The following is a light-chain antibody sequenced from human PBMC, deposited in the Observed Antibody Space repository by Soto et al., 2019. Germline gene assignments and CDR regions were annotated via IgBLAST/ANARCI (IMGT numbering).Light chain of an antibody. J-gene: IGLJ3*02. CDR1: NSDIGGYNY. CDR3: CSYTTSGTRV. CDR2: EVS. V-gene: IGLV2-14*01. Sequence: QSALTQPASVSGSPGQSITISCTGTNSDIGGYNYVSWFQQHPGKGPKLMIYEVSYRPSGVSNRFSGAKSGNTASLTISGRQAEDEADYYCCSYTTSGTRVFGGGTQLTVL.